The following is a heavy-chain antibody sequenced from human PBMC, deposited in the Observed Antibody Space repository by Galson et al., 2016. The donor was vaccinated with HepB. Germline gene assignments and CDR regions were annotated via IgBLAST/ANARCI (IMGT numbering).Heavy chain of an antibody. V-gene: IGHV1-3*04. J-gene: IGHJ5*02. CDR3: AIDYYETSAYDR. CDR1: GYTFTSSV. Sequence: SVKVSCKASGYTFTSSVMHWVRQAPGQRPEWMGFINTGNGNTKFSQKFQGRATITRDTSSTTAYLELSSLRSEDTAVYYCAIDYYETSAYDRWGQGTLVTVSS. D-gene: IGHD3-22*01. CDR2: INTGNGNT.